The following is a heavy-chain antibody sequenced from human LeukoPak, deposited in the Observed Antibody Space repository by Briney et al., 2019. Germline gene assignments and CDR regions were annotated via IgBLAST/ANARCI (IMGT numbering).Heavy chain of an antibody. CDR3: TRATTRYNWNGDQNVPFFAFDI. J-gene: IGHJ3*02. Sequence: GGSLRLSCTASGFTFGDYAMSWFRQAPGKGLEWVGFIRSKAYGGTTEYAASVKGRFTISRDDFKSIAYLQMNSLKTEDTAVYYCTRATTRYNWNGDQNVPFFAFDIWGQGTMVTVSS. D-gene: IGHD1-20*01. CDR1: GFTFGDYA. V-gene: IGHV3-49*03. CDR2: IRSKAYGGTT.